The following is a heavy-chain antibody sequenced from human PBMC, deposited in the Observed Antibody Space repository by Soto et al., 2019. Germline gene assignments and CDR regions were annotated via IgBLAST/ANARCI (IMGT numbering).Heavy chain of an antibody. D-gene: IGHD1-26*01. V-gene: IGHV6-1*01. CDR1: GDSVSSNSAA. J-gene: IGHJ6*02. CDR2: TYYRSKWYN. CDR3: ARDGRGIVGATTHYYYGMDV. Sequence: SLTCAISGDSVSSNSAAWNWIRQSPSRGLEWLGRTYYRSKWYNDYAVSVKSRITINPDTSKNQFSLQLNSVTPEDTAVYYCARDGRGIVGATTHYYYGMDVWGQGTTVTVSS.